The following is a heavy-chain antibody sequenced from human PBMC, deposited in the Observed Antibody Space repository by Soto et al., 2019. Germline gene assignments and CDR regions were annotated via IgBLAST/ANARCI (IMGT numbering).Heavy chain of an antibody. J-gene: IGHJ6*02. V-gene: IGHV1-69*13. CDR3: ARGMGQITMVRGAVDYYGMDV. Sequence: SVKVSCKASGGTFSSYAISWVRQAPGQGLEWMGGIIPILGTANYAQKFQGRVTITADESTSTAYMELSSLRSEDTAVYYCARGMGQITMVRGAVDYYGMDVWGQGTTVTVSS. CDR1: GGTFSSYA. CDR2: IIPILGTA. D-gene: IGHD3-10*01.